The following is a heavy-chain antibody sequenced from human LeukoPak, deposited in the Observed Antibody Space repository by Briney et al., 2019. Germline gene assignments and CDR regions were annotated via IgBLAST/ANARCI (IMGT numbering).Heavy chain of an antibody. CDR1: GFTFSSYS. CDR3: ARRGYSFGLAP. CDR2: ISSSSSYI. V-gene: IGHV3-21*01. J-gene: IGHJ5*02. D-gene: IGHD5-18*01. Sequence: GGSLRLSCAASGFTFSSYSMNWVRQAPGKGLEWVSSISSSSSYIYYADSVKGRFTISRDNAKNSLSLQMNSLRAEDTAVYFCARRGYSFGLAPWGQGALVTVAS.